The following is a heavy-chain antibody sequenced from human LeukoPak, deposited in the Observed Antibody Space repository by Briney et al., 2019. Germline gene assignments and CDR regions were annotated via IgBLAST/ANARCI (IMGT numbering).Heavy chain of an antibody. CDR3: ARHNYYHFDY. CDR1: GFTFRRYT. V-gene: IGHV3-7*01. CDR2: IKHDGSEK. J-gene: IGHJ4*02. Sequence: QTGGSLRLSCAASGFTFRRYTMNWVRQAPGKGLEWVANIKHDGSEKYYVDSVRGRVTISRDNAKNSLYLQMNTLRAEDTAVYFCARHNYYHFDYWGQGTLVTASS. D-gene: IGHD1-1*01.